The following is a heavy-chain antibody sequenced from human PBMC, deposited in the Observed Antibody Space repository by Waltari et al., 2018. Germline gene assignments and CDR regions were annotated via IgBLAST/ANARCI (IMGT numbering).Heavy chain of an antibody. V-gene: IGHV5-51*01. Sequence: EVQLVQSGAEVKKPGESLKISCKGSGYSFTSYWIGWVRQMPGKGLEWMLVIYPGDSDTRYSPSFQGQVTISADKSISTAYLQWSSLKASDTAMYYCASILIAAAGDRGAFDIWGQGTMVTVSS. CDR1: GYSFTSYW. J-gene: IGHJ3*02. CDR2: IYPGDSDT. D-gene: IGHD6-13*01. CDR3: ASILIAAAGDRGAFDI.